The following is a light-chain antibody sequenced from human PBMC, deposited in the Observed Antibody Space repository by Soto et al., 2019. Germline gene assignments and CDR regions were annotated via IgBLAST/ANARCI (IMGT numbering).Light chain of an antibody. Sequence: QSVLTQPPSVSAAPGQKVTISCSGSSSNIGNNYVSWYQQLPGTAPKLLMYDNNERPSGIPDRFSGSKSGTSATLGITGLQTGDEADYYCGTWDDSRSAGLFGGGTKLTVL. J-gene: IGLJ2*01. CDR2: DNN. V-gene: IGLV1-51*01. CDR3: GTWDDSRSAGL. CDR1: SSNIGNNY.